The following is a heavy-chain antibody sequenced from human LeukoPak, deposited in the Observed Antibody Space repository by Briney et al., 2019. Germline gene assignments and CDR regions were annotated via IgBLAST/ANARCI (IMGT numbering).Heavy chain of an antibody. Sequence: SEALSLTCTVCVGSLCIYYGSWMRQPAGEGLEWIGRFYTSGSTNYNPSLKGLVTMSVDTSKNQFSLKLSSVTAADTAVYYCAKHSRSVRAYFDYWGQGTLVTVSS. J-gene: IGHJ4*02. CDR1: VGSLCIYY. D-gene: IGHD6-13*01. V-gene: IGHV4-4*07. CDR2: FYTSGST. CDR3: AKHSRSVRAYFDY.